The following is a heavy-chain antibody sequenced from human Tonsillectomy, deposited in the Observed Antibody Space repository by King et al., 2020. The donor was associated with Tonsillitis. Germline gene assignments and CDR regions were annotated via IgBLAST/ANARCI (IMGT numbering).Heavy chain of an antibody. CDR1: GGSISSYY. CDR3: ARHTVAGTWRYFDY. CDR2: MYYSGST. V-gene: IGHV4-59*08. J-gene: IGHJ4*02. D-gene: IGHD6-19*01. Sequence: QLQESGPGLVKPSETLSLACTVSGGSISSYYWSWIRQPPGKGLEWIASMYYSGSTNYNPSLKSRVAISVDTSKNQFSLKLSSVTAADTAVYYCARHTVAGTWRYFDYWGQGTLVTVSS.